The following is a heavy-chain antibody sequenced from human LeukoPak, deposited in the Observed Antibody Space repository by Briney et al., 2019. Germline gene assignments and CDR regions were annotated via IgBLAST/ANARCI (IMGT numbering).Heavy chain of an antibody. CDR1: GYTFTSYA. CDR3: ATAYGSGRHRGFDY. Sequence: ASVKVSCKACGYTFTSYAMNWVRQAPGQGLEWMGWINTNTGNPTYAQGFTGRFVFSLDTSVSTAYLQISSLKAEDTAVYYCATAYGSGRHRGFDYWGQGTLVTVSS. CDR2: INTNTGNP. J-gene: IGHJ4*02. D-gene: IGHD3-10*01. V-gene: IGHV7-4-1*02.